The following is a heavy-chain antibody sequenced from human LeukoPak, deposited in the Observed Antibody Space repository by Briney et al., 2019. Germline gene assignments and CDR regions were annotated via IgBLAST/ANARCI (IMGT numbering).Heavy chain of an antibody. V-gene: IGHV4-59*01. J-gene: IGHJ4*02. CDR3: ARGIEEETYYYGSGTGGHFDY. CDR2: IYYSGST. CDR1: GGSISSYY. D-gene: IGHD3-10*01. Sequence: PSETLSLTCTVSGGSISSYYWSWIRQPPGKGLEWIGYIYYSGSTNYNPSLKSRVTISVDTSKNQFSLKLSSVTAADTAVYYCARGIEEETYYYGSGTGGHFDYWGQGTLVTVSS.